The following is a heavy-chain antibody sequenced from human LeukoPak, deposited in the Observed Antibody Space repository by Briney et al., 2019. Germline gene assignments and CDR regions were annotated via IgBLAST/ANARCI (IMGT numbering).Heavy chain of an antibody. V-gene: IGHV4-34*01. CDR1: GGSFSGYY. J-gene: IGHJ4*02. CDR3: ATDRSGRIDY. Sequence: SETLSLTCAVYGGSFSGYYWSWIRQPPGKGLEWIGEINHSGSTNYNPSLKSRVPISVDTSKNQFSLKLSSVTAADTAVYYCATDRSGRIDYWGQGTLVTVSS. CDR2: INHSGST. D-gene: IGHD2-8*02.